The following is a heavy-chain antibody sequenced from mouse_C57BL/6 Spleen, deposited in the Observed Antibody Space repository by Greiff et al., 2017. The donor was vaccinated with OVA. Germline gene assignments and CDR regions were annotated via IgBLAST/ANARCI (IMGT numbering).Heavy chain of an antibody. D-gene: IGHD1-1*01. CDR3: ARGDYYGSSFYWYFDV. CDR1: GYTFTSYW. V-gene: IGHV1-61*01. J-gene: IGHJ1*03. CDR2: IYPSDSET. Sequence: QVQLQQPGAELVRPGSSVKLSCKASGYTFTSYWMDWVKQRPGQGLEWIGNIYPSDSETHYNQKFKDKATLTVDKSSSTAYMQLSSLTSEDSAVYYCARGDYYGSSFYWYFDVWGTGTTVTVSS.